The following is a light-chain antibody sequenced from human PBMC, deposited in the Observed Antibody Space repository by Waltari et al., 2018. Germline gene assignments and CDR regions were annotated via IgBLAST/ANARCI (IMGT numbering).Light chain of an antibody. V-gene: IGLV1-40*01. CDR3: QSYDSSLGGWE. Sequence: QSVLTQPPSVSGAPGQRVTISCTGSSSNIGAGYDVQWYQQLPGTAPKLLIYEKKDRAWGVPDRFSGSKSGTAASLAITGLQAEDEAEYYCQSYDSSLGGWEFGGGTKVTVL. CDR2: EKK. CDR1: SSNIGAGYD. J-gene: IGLJ3*02.